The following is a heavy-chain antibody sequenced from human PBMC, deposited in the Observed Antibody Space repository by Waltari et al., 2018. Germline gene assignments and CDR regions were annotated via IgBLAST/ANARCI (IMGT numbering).Heavy chain of an antibody. J-gene: IGHJ4*02. Sequence: QVLLVESGGGVVQPGRSLRLYCAASGFTFNNYGVHWVRQAPGKGLGWVAGILYEKNKKNYADAVKGRVTISRDNSKNTLYLTMNSLRTEDTAIYYCAKVLSAAATGSDYWGQGTLVTVSS. CDR3: AKVLSAAATGSDY. CDR2: ILYEKNKK. V-gene: IGHV3-30*18. CDR1: GFTFNNYG. D-gene: IGHD6-13*01.